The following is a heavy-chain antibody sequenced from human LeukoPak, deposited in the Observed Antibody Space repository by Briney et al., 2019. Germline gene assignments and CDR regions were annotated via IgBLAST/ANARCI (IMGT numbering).Heavy chain of an antibody. J-gene: IGHJ4*02. Sequence: PSGTLSLTCAVSGGSISSNNWWSWVRQPPGRGLEWIADIYHTGSTNYSPSLKSRVTISVDKSKNQFFLKLNSATAADTAVYYCGRLMAGLDWGQGTLVTVSS. V-gene: IGHV4-4*02. CDR2: IYHTGST. CDR1: GGSISSNNW. D-gene: IGHD6-19*01. CDR3: GRLMAGLD.